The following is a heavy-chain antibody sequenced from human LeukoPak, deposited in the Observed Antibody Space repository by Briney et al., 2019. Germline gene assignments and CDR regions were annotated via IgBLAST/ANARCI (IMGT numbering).Heavy chain of an antibody. J-gene: IGHJ4*02. Sequence: PGGSLRLPCAASGFTFSSYGMHWVGQAPGKGLEWVAFIRYDGSKNYYADSVKGRFTISRDNSKNTLYLQMNSLRAEDTAVYYCAKDRSAAAGTAAGTGGLGYWGQGTLVTVSS. D-gene: IGHD6-13*01. CDR3: AKDRSAAAGTAAGTGGLGY. CDR1: GFTFSSYG. CDR2: IRYDGSKN. V-gene: IGHV3-30*02.